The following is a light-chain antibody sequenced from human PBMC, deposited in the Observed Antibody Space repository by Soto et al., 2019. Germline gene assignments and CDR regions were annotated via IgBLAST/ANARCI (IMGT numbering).Light chain of an antibody. CDR1: QSVSGSY. CDR3: QQYGSSGT. V-gene: IGKV3-20*01. J-gene: IGKJ1*01. CDR2: SAS. Sequence: EVVLTQSPGTLSLSVGERVTLSCRASQSVSGSYLAWYQQKPGQAPRLLIYSASIRATGIPDRFSGSGSGTDFTLTISRLEPEDFAVYYCQQYGSSGTFGQGTKVDIK.